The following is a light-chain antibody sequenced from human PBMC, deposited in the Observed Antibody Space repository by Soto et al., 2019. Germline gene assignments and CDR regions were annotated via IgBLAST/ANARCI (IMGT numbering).Light chain of an antibody. V-gene: IGKV1-5*01. CDR1: QSISSW. CDR2: DAS. Sequence: DIQMTQSPSTLSASVGDRVTITCRASQSISSWLDWNQQKPGKAPKLLIYDASSLESGVPSRFSGSGSGTEFTLTISSLQPDDFATYYCQQYNSYSPTFGQGTKVEIK. J-gene: IGKJ1*01. CDR3: QQYNSYSPT.